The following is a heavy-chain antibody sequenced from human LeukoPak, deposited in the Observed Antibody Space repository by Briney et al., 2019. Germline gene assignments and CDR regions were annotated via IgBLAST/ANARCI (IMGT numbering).Heavy chain of an antibody. J-gene: IGHJ4*02. D-gene: IGHD3-9*01. V-gene: IGHV3-30*02. CDR2: IRYDGSNK. CDR3: AKGVDILTGYYDY. CDR1: GFTFSSYG. Sequence: SGGSLRLSCAASGFTFSSYGMHWVRQAPGKGLEWVAFIRYDGSNKYYADSVKGRFTISRDNSKNTLYLQMNSLRAEDTAMYYCAKGVDILTGYYDYWGQGTLVTVSS.